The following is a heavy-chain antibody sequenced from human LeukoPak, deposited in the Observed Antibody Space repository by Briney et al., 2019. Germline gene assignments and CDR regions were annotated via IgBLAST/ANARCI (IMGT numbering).Heavy chain of an antibody. D-gene: IGHD6-6*01. Sequence: SVKVSCNASGGTFSSYAISWVRQAPGQGLEWMGGIIPIFGTANYAQKFQRRVTITADESTSTAYMELSSLRSEDTAVYYCARSWYSSSSDFDYWGQGTLVTVSS. V-gene: IGHV1-69*01. CDR3: ARSWYSSSSDFDY. J-gene: IGHJ4*02. CDR2: IIPIFGTA. CDR1: GGTFSSYA.